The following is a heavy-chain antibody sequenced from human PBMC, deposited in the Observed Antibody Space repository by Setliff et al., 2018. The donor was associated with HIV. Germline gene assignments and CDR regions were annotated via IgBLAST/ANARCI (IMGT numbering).Heavy chain of an antibody. CDR2: ISSSGDTT. CDR1: GFTFSNYA. CDR3: AKDYSSGWFDY. Sequence: GGSLRLSCAASGFTFSNYAMTWVRQAPGKGLEWDSGISSSGDTTNYADSVKGRFTISRDNSKNTLYLQMNSLRAEDTAVYYCAKDYSSGWFDYWGQGTLVTVSS. V-gene: IGHV3-23*01. D-gene: IGHD6-19*01. J-gene: IGHJ4*02.